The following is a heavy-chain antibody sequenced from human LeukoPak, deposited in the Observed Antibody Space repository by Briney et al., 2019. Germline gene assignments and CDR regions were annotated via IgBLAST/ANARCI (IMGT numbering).Heavy chain of an antibody. CDR3: ARLEYSSSSGPFDY. J-gene: IGHJ4*02. CDR2: IYYSGST. CDR1: GGSISSYY. D-gene: IGHD6-6*01. V-gene: IGHV4-59*01. Sequence: SETLSLTCTVSGGSISSYYWSWIRQPPGKGLEWIGYIYYSGSTNYNPSLKSRVTISVATSKNQFSLKLSSVTAADTAVYYCARLEYSSSSGPFDYWGQGTLVTVSS.